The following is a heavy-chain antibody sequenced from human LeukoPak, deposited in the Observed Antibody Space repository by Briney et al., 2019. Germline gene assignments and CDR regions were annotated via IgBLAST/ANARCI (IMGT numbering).Heavy chain of an antibody. Sequence: SETLSLTCTVSGGSISGYYWSRIRQPPGKGLEWIVSIYYTGIIDYNPSLKSRVTTSLDTSKNQVSLKLSSVTAADTAVYFCANGTDAYKTGYWDQGTPVTVSS. CDR1: GGSISGYY. D-gene: IGHD5-24*01. J-gene: IGHJ4*02. CDR3: ANGTDAYKTGY. V-gene: IGHV4-59*03. CDR2: IYYTGII.